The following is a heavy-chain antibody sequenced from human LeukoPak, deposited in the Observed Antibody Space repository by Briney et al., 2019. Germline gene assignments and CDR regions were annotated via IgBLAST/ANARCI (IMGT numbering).Heavy chain of an antibody. CDR1: GGSFSGYY. D-gene: IGHD3-22*01. J-gene: IGHJ4*02. CDR2: ISGSGGST. V-gene: IGHV3-23*01. CDR3: AKDTTYDSSGYGFDY. Sequence: ETLSLTCAVYGGSFSGYYWSWVRQAPGKGLEWVSAISGSGGSTYYADSVKGRFTISRDNSKNTLYLQMNSLRAEDTAVYYCAKDTTYDSSGYGFDYWGQGTLVTVSS.